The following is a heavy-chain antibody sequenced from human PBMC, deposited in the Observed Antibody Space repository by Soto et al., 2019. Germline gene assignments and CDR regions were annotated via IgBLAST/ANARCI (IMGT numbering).Heavy chain of an antibody. D-gene: IGHD3-3*01. CDR3: ARGVRFLEWLLPYYFDY. V-gene: IGHV4-34*01. Sequence: SETLSLTCAVYGGSFSGYYWSWIRQPPGKGLEWIGEINHSGSTNYNPSLKSRVTISVDTSKNQFSLKLSSVTAADTAVYYCARGVRFLEWLLPYYFDYWGQGTLGTVSS. CDR2: INHSGST. J-gene: IGHJ4*02. CDR1: GGSFSGYY.